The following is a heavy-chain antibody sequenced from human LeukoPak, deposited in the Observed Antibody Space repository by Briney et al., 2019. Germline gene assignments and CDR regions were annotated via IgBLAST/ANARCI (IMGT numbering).Heavy chain of an antibody. CDR1: GGSISSYY. CDR2: IYYSGST. J-gene: IGHJ2*01. D-gene: IGHD6-13*01. CDR3: ARGGREIAAAEYWYFDL. V-gene: IGHV4-59*01. Sequence: TSETLSLTCTVSGGSISSYYWSWIRQPPGKGLEWIGYIYYSGSTNYNPSLKSRVTISVDTSKNQFSLKLSSVTAADTAVYYCARGGREIAAAEYWYFDLWGRGTLVTVSS.